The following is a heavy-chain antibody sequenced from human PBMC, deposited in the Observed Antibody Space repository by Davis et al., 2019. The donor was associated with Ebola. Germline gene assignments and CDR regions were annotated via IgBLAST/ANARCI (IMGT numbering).Heavy chain of an antibody. V-gene: IGHV1-46*01. CDR1: GYTFSNYY. CDR3: ARLLEGYCSGGSCYPRLYYYYGMDV. Sequence: AASVKVSCKASGYTFSNYYMHWVRQAPGQGLEWMGIINPSGGSTSYAQKFQGRVFLTRDTSTSTVYMVLSSLRSEDTAVYYCARLLEGYCSGGSCYPRLYYYYGMDVWGKGTTVTVSS. D-gene: IGHD2-15*01. CDR2: INPSGGST. J-gene: IGHJ6*04.